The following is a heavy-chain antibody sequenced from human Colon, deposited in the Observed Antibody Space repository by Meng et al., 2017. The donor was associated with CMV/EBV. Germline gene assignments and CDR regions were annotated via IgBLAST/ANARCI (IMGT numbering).Heavy chain of an antibody. D-gene: IGHD3-16*01. Sequence: GESLKISCTVSRFSFSDFWMNWVRQAPGKGLEWVANIKADGSETYYADSVKGRFIISRDNAKNSLYLQMNSLRVEGTAVYFCVRGHYDGAWGHGTLVTVSS. J-gene: IGHJ4*03. CDR2: IKADGSET. V-gene: IGHV3-7*04. CDR3: VRGHYDGA. CDR1: RFSFSDFW.